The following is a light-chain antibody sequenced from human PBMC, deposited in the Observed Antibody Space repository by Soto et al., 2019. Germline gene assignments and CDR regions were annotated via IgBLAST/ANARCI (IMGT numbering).Light chain of an antibody. CDR2: DAS. CDR1: QSVSSY. V-gene: IGKV3-11*01. Sequence: EIVLTESPGAPSLCPWQXATRSCRASQSVSSYLAWYQQKPGQAPRLLIYDASNRATGIPARFSGSGSGTDFTLTISSLEPEDFAVYYCQQRSNWPTFGQGTKVDIK. J-gene: IGKJ1*01. CDR3: QQRSNWPT.